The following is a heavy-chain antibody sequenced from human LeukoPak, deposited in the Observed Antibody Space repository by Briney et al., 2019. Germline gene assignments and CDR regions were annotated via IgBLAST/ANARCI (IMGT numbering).Heavy chain of an antibody. CDR2: ISWNSGSI. CDR3: AKGINYLYDAFDI. V-gene: IGHV3-9*01. D-gene: IGHD2/OR15-2a*01. Sequence: GRSLRLSCAASGFTFDDYAMHWVRQAPGKGLEGGSGISWNSGSIGYAGSVKGRFTISRDNAKNSMYLQMNSLRAEDTALYYCAKGINYLYDAFDIWGQGTMVTVSS. CDR1: GFTFDDYA. J-gene: IGHJ3*02.